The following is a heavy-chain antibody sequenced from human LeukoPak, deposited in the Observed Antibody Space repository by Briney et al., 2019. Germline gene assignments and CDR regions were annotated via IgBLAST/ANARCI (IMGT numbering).Heavy chain of an antibody. CDR3: AREATVVAAGTVGINFDY. CDR2: INPNNGGT. D-gene: IGHD6-13*01. V-gene: IGHV1-2*02. J-gene: IGHJ4*02. Sequence: ASVKVSCKASGYTFTGYYMHWVRQAPGQGLEWMGWINPNNGGTHYAQKFQGRVTMTRDTSIATAYMELSRLRSDDTAMYYCAREATVVAAGTVGINFDYWGQGTLVTVSS. CDR1: GYTFTGYY.